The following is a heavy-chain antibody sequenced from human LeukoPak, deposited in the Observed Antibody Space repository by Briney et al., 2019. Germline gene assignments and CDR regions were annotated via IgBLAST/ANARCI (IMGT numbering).Heavy chain of an antibody. CDR2: IYCGGTT. J-gene: IGHJ2*01. CDR3: ARSDGSSWYLAGWYFDL. V-gene: IGHV3-53*01. CDR1: GFNVSSYY. Sequence: PGGSLRLSCAASGFNVSSYYMSWVRQAPGKGLEWVSVIYCGGTTDPADSVKGRFSISRDNTKNTVYLQMNSLRAEDPAVYYCARSDGSSWYLAGWYFDLWGRGTLVTVSS. D-gene: IGHD6-13*01.